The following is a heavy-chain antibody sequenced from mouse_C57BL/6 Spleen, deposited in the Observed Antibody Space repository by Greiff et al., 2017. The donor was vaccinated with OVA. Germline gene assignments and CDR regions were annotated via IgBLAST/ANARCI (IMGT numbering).Heavy chain of an antibody. D-gene: IGHD1-1*01. CDR3: ARGGNYGIDY. CDR1: GYTFTSYW. V-gene: IGHV1-64*01. CDR2: IHPNSGST. J-gene: IGHJ2*01. Sequence: VKLMESGAELVKPGASVKLSCKASGYTFTSYWMHWVKQRPGQGLEWIGMIHPNSGSTNYNEKFKSKATLTVDKSSSTAYMQLSSLTSEDSAVYYCARGGNYGIDYWGQGTTLTVSS.